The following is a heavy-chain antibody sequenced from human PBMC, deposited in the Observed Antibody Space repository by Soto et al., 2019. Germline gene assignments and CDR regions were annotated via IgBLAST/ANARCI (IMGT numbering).Heavy chain of an antibody. CDR1: GFTFSYYW. CDR2: IHSDGSST. D-gene: IGHD1-26*01. Sequence: EVQLVESGGGLVRPGGSLRLSGAASGFTFSYYWMHWVRRAPGKGLVWVARIHSDGSSTTYADFVKGRFIISRDNARNTVDLQMNSVRVEDTAVYYCARGDRGAFDLWGQGTVVTVSS. J-gene: IGHJ3*01. CDR3: ARGDRGAFDL. V-gene: IGHV3-74*01.